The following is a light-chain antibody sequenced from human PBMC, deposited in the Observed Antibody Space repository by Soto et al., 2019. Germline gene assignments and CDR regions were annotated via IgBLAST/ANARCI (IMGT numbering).Light chain of an antibody. CDR1: SSDVGGYNY. J-gene: IGLJ2*01. Sequence: QSVLTQPPSASGSPGQSVTISCTGTSSDVGGYNYVSWYQQHPGKAPKLMIYEVTKRPSGVPDRFSGSKSGNTASLTVSGLQAEDEADYYCSSYAGSDKRFGGGTKVTVL. V-gene: IGLV2-8*01. CDR2: EVT. CDR3: SSYAGSDKR.